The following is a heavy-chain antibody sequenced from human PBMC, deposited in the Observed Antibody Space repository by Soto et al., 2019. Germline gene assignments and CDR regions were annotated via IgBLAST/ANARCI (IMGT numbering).Heavy chain of an antibody. J-gene: IGHJ5*02. CDR2: IYSSGTT. V-gene: IGHV4-39*02. CDR3: ARGDYGGNFNWFDP. CDR1: GGSISSTSHY. D-gene: IGHD4-17*01. Sequence: SETLSLTCIVSGGSISSTSHYWGWIRQSPGNGLEWIGNIYSSGTTYYNPSLKSRVTISVDTSKNHFSLSLNSVTAADTAVYFCARGDYGGNFNWFDPWGQGTLVTVSS.